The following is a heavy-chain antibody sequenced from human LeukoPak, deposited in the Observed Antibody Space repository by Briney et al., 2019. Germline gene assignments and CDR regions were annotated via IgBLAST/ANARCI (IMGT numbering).Heavy chain of an antibody. CDR2: IIPIFGTA. CDR1: GGTFSSYA. J-gene: IGHJ4*02. V-gene: IGHV1-69*13. CDR3: ARERYYYDSSGYYPDCFDY. Sequence: SVKVSCKASGGTFSSYAISWVRQAPGQGLGWMGGIIPIFGTANYAQKFQGRVTITADESTSTAYMELSSLRSEDTAVYYCARERYYYDSSGYYPDCFDYWGQGTLVTVSS. D-gene: IGHD3-22*01.